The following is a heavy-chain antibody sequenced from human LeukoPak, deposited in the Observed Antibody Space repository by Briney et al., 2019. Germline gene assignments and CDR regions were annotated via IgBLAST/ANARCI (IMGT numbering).Heavy chain of an antibody. CDR3: ARLWGQQLVVDY. J-gene: IGHJ4*02. D-gene: IGHD6-13*01. Sequence: SETLSLTCTVSGGSINSYYWSWIRQPPGKGLEWIGYIYYSGSTNYNPSLKSRVTISVDASKNQFSLKLSPVTAADTAVYYCARLWGQQLVVDYWGQGTLVTVSS. CDR1: GGSINSYY. CDR2: IYYSGST. V-gene: IGHV4-59*08.